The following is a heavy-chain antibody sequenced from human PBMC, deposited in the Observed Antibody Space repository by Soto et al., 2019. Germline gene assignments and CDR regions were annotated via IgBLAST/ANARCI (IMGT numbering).Heavy chain of an antibody. CDR2: IFSNDEK. D-gene: IGHD6-19*01. V-gene: IGHV2-26*01. J-gene: IGHJ6*03. CDR3: ARILFGRSVAGGYFCMDV. Sequence: HVTLKESGPVLVKPTETLTLTCTVSGFSLSNGKVGVSWIRQPPGKALEWLAHIFSNDEKSYRTSLKSRLTIAEDRSKNQVVLTTTNVDPVDTATYYCARILFGRSVAGGYFCMDVWGKGTTVTVSS. CDR1: GFSLSNGKVG.